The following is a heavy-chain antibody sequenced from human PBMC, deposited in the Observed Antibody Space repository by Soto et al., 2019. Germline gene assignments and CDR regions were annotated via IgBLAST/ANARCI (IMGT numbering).Heavy chain of an antibody. CDR1: GFTFNTYA. CDR2: INHSGGNT. D-gene: IGHD3-10*01. J-gene: IGHJ4*02. CDR3: VKVSIWSGELPFFDS. Sequence: GGSLRLSCAASGFTFNTYAMSWVRQTPGEGLEWVSTINHSGGNTYYADSVKGRFTISRDDSKDTLYLQMNNLRADDTAVYYCVKVSIWSGELPFFDSWGQGTLVTVSS. V-gene: IGHV3-23*01.